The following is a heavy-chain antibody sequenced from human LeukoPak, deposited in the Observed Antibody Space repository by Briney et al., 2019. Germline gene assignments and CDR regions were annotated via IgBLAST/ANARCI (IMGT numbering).Heavy chain of an antibody. CDR1: GYTFTSYA. CDR2: INTNTGNP. J-gene: IGHJ4*02. CDR3: ASSGAGTNNNCFDY. V-gene: IGHV7-4-1*02. D-gene: IGHD1-7*01. Sequence: GASVKVSCKASGYTFTSYAMNWVRQAPGQGLEWMGWINTNTGNPTYAQGFTGRFVFSLDTSVSTAYLQISSLEAEDTAVYYCASSGAGTNNNCFDYWGQGTLVTVSS.